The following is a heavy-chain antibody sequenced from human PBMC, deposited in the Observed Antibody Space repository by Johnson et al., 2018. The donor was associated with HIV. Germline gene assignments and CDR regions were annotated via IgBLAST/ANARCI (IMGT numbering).Heavy chain of an antibody. V-gene: IGHV3-66*01. CDR3: ASPDYERYYGAFDI. CDR1: GFTVSSNY. CDR2: IYSGGRT. J-gene: IGHJ3*02. D-gene: IGHD3-10*01. Sequence: EQLVESGGGLVQSGGSLRLSCAASGFTVSSNYMSWVRQAPGKGLEWVSVIYSGGRTYYADSVKGRFTISRDNSKNTLYLQMNSLRAEDTAVYYCASPDYERYYGAFDIWGQGTMVTVSS.